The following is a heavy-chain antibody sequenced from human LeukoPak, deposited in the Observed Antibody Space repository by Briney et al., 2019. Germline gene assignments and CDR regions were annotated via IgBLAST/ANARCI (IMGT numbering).Heavy chain of an antibody. V-gene: IGHV3-66*01. J-gene: IGHJ4*02. CDR1: GFSVRGNY. D-gene: IGHD2-8*01. Sequence: GGSLRLSCAVSGFSVRGNYLSWVRQAPGKGLVWVSVIYSGGSADYADSVKGGFTISRDNSKNTMYLQMNSLRAEDTAVYFCARVFGERDCTNGVCYHFDHWAREPWSPSPQ. CDR3: ARVFGERDCTNGVCYHFDH. CDR2: IYSGGSA.